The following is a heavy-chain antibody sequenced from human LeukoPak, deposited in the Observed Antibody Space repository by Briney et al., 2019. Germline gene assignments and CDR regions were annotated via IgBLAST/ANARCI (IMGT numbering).Heavy chain of an antibody. J-gene: IGHJ4*02. CDR1: GYTFAHYW. V-gene: IGHV5-51*01. CDR3: ARRGGSSSSVDF. CDR2: IYPADADT. D-gene: IGHD6-6*01. Sequence: GESLQISCTSSGYTFAHYWIGWVRQLPGKGLEWMGRIYPADADTRYSPSFQGQVTLSADKSMSTAYLHWSSLKASDTAVYYCARRGGSSSSVDFWGQGTLVIVSS.